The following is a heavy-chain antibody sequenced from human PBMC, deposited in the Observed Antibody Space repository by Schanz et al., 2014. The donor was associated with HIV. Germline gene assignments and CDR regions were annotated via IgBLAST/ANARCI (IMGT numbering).Heavy chain of an antibody. Sequence: QVQLVESGGGVVQPGWSLRLSCVGSGFTFNSYGMHWVRQSPGKGLEWMAIISYDGSKKDYADSVKGRFTISRDNSKNTLYVELNSLRPEDTAVYYCAKDGSRKVRFLEGPGYYLDHWGQGALVTVSS. J-gene: IGHJ4*02. CDR1: GFTFNSYG. D-gene: IGHD3-3*01. V-gene: IGHV3-30*18. CDR2: ISYDGSKK. CDR3: AKDGSRKVRFLEGPGYYLDH.